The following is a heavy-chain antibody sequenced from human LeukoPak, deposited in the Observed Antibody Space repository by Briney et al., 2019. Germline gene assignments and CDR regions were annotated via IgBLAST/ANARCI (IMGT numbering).Heavy chain of an antibody. CDR2: VGGSGGST. Sequence: GGPLRLSCAASGFTFSSYAMHWVRQAPGKGLEWVSAVGGSGGSTYYADSVKGRFTISRDNSKNTLHLQMNSLRAEDTAVYYCARAGYYDISISFYFDYWGQGTLATVSS. J-gene: IGHJ4*02. CDR1: GFTFSSYA. D-gene: IGHD3-22*01. CDR3: ARAGYYDISISFYFDY. V-gene: IGHV3-23*01.